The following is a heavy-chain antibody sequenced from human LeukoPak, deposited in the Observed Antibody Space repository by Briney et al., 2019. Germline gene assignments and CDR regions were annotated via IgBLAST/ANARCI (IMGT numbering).Heavy chain of an antibody. CDR3: ARTRYYYGSGSYSDAFDI. J-gene: IGHJ3*02. D-gene: IGHD3-10*01. V-gene: IGHV4-59*12. CDR1: GGSISSYY. Sequence: PSETLSLTCTVSGGSISSYYWSWIRRPPGKGLEWIGYIYYSGSTNYNPSLKSRVTISVDTSKNQFSLKLSSVTAADTAVYYCARTRYYYGSGSYSDAFDIWGQGTMVTVSS. CDR2: IYYSGST.